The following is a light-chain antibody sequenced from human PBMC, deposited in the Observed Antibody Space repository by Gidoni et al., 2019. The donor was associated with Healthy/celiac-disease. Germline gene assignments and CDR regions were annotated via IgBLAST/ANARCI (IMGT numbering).Light chain of an antibody. V-gene: IGKV3-20*01. CDR2: AAS. Sequence: EIVLTQSPGTLSLSPGERAPLSCRASQSVSSSYLAWYQPKPGQAPRLLIYAASSRATGLPDRFSGSGSGTYFTLIISRLEPEDFAVYYCQQYGSSWTFGQGTKVEIK. CDR3: QQYGSSWT. CDR1: QSVSSSY. J-gene: IGKJ1*01.